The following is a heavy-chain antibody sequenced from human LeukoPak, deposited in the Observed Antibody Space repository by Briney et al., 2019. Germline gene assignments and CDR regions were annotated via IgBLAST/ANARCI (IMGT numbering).Heavy chain of an antibody. CDR1: GFTFSTYG. Sequence: PGGSLRLSCGASGFTFSTYGMTWVRQAPGKGLEWVSYISSSGSTMYYADSVKGRFTISRDNAKNSLYLQMNSLRAEDTAVYYCARELSSSWSLNWFDPWGQGTLVTVSS. D-gene: IGHD6-13*01. J-gene: IGHJ5*02. V-gene: IGHV3-48*04. CDR2: ISSSGSTM. CDR3: ARELSSSWSLNWFDP.